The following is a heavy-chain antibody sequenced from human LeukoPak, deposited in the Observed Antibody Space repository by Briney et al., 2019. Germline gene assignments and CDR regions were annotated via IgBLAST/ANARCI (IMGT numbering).Heavy chain of an antibody. CDR2: IKKDGSEK. V-gene: IGHV3-7*01. Sequence: GGSLRLSCAASGFSFSNSWMSWVRQAPGKGLEWMANIKKDGSEKIYGDSVRGRLTISGDNAKSSLFLQMNSLRPEDTAVYYCASQDSNNAFEIWGQGTKVTVSS. D-gene: IGHD3-22*01. CDR3: ASQDSNNAFEI. J-gene: IGHJ3*02. CDR1: GFSFSNSW.